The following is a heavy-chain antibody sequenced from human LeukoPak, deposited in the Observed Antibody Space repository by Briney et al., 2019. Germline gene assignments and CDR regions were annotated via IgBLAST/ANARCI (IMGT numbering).Heavy chain of an antibody. CDR3: ARYRYYYGSGSYYTPSPNLDY. V-gene: IGHV4-59*08. CDR2: IYYSGIT. Sequence: SETLSLTCTVSGGSISSYYWSWIRQPPGKGLEWIGYIYYSGITNYSPSLKSRVTISVDTSKNQFSLKLSSVTAADTAVYYCARYRYYYGSGSYYTPSPNLDYWGQGTLVTVSS. J-gene: IGHJ4*02. CDR1: GGSISSYY. D-gene: IGHD3-10*01.